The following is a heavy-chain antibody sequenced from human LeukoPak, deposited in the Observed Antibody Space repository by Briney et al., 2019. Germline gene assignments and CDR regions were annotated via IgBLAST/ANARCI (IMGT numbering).Heavy chain of an antibody. D-gene: IGHD3-22*01. CDR2: ISYDGSNK. V-gene: IGHV3-30*18. CDR3: AKDGAPTYYYDSSGYPDDY. CDR1: GFTFSSYG. Sequence: GGSLRLSYAASGFTFSSYGMHWVRQAPGKGLEWVAVISYDGSNKYYADSVKGRFTISRDNSKNTLYLQMNSLRAEDTAVYYCAKDGAPTYYYDSSGYPDDYWGQGTLVTVSS. J-gene: IGHJ4*02.